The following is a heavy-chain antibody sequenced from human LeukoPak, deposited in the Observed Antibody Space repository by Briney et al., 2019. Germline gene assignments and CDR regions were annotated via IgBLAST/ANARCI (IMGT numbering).Heavy chain of an antibody. V-gene: IGHV4-59*11. CDR2: IYYSGST. D-gene: IGHD6-19*01. J-gene: IGHJ5*02. Sequence: PSETLSLTCTVSGGSISSHYWSWIRQPPGKGLEWIGYIYYSGSTNYNPSLKSRVTISVDTSKNQFSLKLSSVTAADTAVYYCARIPAVAGSNWFDPWGQGTLVTVSS. CDR1: GGSISSHY. CDR3: ARIPAVAGSNWFDP.